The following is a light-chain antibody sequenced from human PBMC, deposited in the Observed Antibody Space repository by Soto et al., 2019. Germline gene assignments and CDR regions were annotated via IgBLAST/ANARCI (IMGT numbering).Light chain of an antibody. CDR3: ETWDSNTRV. CDR1: SGHSSYI. CDR2: LEGSGTY. V-gene: IGLV4-60*02. Sequence: QSVLTQSSSAAASLGSSVKLTCTLSSGHSSYIIAWHQKQQGKAPRYLMNLEGSGTYNKGSGVPDRFSGSSSGADRYLTISNLQFDDEADYYCETWDSNTRVFGGGTKLTVL. J-gene: IGLJ3*02.